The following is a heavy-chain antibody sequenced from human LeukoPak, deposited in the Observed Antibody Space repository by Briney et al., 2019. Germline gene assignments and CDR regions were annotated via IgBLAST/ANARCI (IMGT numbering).Heavy chain of an antibody. CDR3: ARDKGIAAAGTGSVDY. Sequence: GASVKVSCKASGYTFTSYGISWVRQAPGQGLEWMGWISAYNGNTNYAQKLQGRVTMTTDTSTSTAYMELRSLRSDDTAVYYCARDKGIAAAGTGSVDYWGQGTLVIVSS. J-gene: IGHJ4*02. CDR1: GYTFTSYG. V-gene: IGHV1-18*01. CDR2: ISAYNGNT. D-gene: IGHD6-13*01.